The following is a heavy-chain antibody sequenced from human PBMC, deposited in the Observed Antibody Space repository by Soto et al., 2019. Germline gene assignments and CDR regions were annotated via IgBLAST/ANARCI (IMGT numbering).Heavy chain of an antibody. D-gene: IGHD3-10*01. CDR2: ISYDGSNK. CDR3: ANDGSGSYSQYYYYFYGMDV. Sequence: GGSLRLSCAASGFTFSSYGMHWVRQAPGKGLAWVAVISYDGSNKYYADSVKGRFTISRDNSKNTLYLQMNSLRAEDTAVYYCANDGSGSYSQYYYYFYGMDVWGQGTTGTV. J-gene: IGHJ6*02. CDR1: GFTFSSYG. V-gene: IGHV3-30*18.